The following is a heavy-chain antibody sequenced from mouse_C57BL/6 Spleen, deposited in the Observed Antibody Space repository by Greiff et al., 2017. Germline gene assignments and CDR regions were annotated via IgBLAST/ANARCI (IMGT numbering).Heavy chain of an antibody. CDR2: IDPANGTT. J-gene: IGHJ2*01. Sequence: VQLQQSVAELVRPGASVKLSCTASGFTIKNTYMHWVKQRPEQGLEWIGCIDPANGTTKYNPKFKGKATLTADTSSNTAYLQLSSLTSEDTAIYYCVLGHDYFDYWGQGTTLTVSS. CDR1: GFTIKNTY. CDR3: VLGHDYFDY. V-gene: IGHV14-3*01. D-gene: IGHD2-10*02.